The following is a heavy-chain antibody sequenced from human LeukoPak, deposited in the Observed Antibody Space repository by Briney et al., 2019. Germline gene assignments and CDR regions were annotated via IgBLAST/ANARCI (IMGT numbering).Heavy chain of an antibody. D-gene: IGHD5-18*01. J-gene: IGHJ4*02. CDR3: ARDSRYSRGVGDFDY. CDR1: GFTFSSHW. V-gene: IGHV3-7*03. Sequence: PGGSLRLSCAASGFTFSSHWMSWVRQVAGKGLEWVANIREDGSEEYYVDSVKGRFTISRDNAKNSLFLQMNSLRAEDTAVYYCARDSRYSRGVGDFDYWGQGTLVIVSS. CDR2: IREDGSEE.